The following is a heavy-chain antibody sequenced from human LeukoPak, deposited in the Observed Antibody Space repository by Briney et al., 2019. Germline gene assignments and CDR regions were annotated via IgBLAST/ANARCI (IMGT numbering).Heavy chain of an antibody. CDR3: ARRSGRYYVGWFDP. CDR2: IYYSGST. CDR1: GGSISSYY. V-gene: IGHV4-59*01. Sequence: PSETLSLTCTVSGGSISSYYWSWIRQPPGKGLEWIGYIYYSGSTNYNPSLKSRVTISVDTSKNQFSLKLSSVTAADTAVYYCARRSGRYYVGWFDPWGQGTLVTVSS. J-gene: IGHJ5*02. D-gene: IGHD1-26*01.